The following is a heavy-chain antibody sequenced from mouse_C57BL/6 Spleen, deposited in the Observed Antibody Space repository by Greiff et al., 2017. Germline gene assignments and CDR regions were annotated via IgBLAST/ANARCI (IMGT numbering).Heavy chain of an antibody. Sequence: QVQLQQSGPELVKPGASVKLSCKASGYTFTSYDINWVKQRPGQGLEWIGWIYPRDGSTTYNEKFKGKATLTVDTSSSTAYMELHGLTSEDSAISFCARGGCYFACWGQGTPVTVSA. CDR3: ARGGCYFAC. CDR2: IYPRDGST. V-gene: IGHV1-85*01. CDR1: GYTFTSYD. D-gene: IGHD2-12*01. J-gene: IGHJ3*01.